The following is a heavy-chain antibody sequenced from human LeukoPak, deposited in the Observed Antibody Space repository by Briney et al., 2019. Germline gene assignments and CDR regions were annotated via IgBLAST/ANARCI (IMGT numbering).Heavy chain of an antibody. V-gene: IGHV4-61*02. CDR2: IYTSGST. J-gene: IGHJ2*01. Sequence: SETLSLTCTVSGGSISSGSYYWSWIRQPAGKGLEWIGRIYTSGSTNYNPCLKSRVTISVDMSKKQFSLKLSSVTAADTAVYYCAGDSSGYYDGYFDLWGRGTLVTVSS. CDR3: AGDSSGYYDGYFDL. CDR1: GGSISSGSYY. D-gene: IGHD3-22*01.